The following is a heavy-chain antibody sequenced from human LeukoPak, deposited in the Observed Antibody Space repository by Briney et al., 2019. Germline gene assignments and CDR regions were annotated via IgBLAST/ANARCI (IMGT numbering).Heavy chain of an antibody. Sequence: GSLRLSCAASGFTFSIYWMSWVRQPPGKGLEWIGEIYHSGSTNYNPSLKSRVTISVDKSKNQFSLKLSSVTAADTAVYYCASWSGNSEASYYWGQGTLVTVSS. D-gene: IGHD4-23*01. J-gene: IGHJ4*02. CDR3: ASWSGNSEASYY. V-gene: IGHV4-4*02. CDR2: IYHSGST. CDR1: GFTFSIYW.